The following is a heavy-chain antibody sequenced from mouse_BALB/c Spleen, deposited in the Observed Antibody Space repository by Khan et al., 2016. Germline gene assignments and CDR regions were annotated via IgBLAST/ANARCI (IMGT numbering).Heavy chain of an antibody. Sequence: VQLKESGAELVRSGASVKLSCTASVFNIKDYYMHWVKQRPEQGLEWIGWIDTETGDTEYAAKFQGKATMTADTSSNAAYLQFSSLTSEDSAVYYCNAIYYGSDVYFDDWGQGTTLTVSS. CDR3: NAIYYGSDVYFDD. J-gene: IGHJ2*01. D-gene: IGHD1-1*01. V-gene: IGHV14-4*02. CDR2: IDTETGDT. CDR1: VFNIKDYY.